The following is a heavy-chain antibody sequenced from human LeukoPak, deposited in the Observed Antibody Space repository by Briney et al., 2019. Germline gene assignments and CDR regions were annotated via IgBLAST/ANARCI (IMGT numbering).Heavy chain of an antibody. D-gene: IGHD2-15*01. Sequence: SETLSLTCTVSGGSISSYYWSWIRQPPGKGLEWIGYIYYSGSTNYNPSLKSRVTISVDTSKNQFSLKLSSVTAADTAVYYCAREQRYCSRGSCSQSFDYWGQGTLVTVSS. CDR2: IYYSGST. V-gene: IGHV4-59*01. CDR1: GGSISSYY. CDR3: AREQRYCSRGSCSQSFDY. J-gene: IGHJ4*02.